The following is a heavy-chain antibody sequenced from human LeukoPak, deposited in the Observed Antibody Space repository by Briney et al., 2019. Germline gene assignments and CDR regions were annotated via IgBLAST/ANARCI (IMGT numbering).Heavy chain of an antibody. CDR2: ISSSSSTI. V-gene: IGHV3-48*02. J-gene: IGHJ4*02. CDR3: ARDYSSGYYYGLGSDY. CDR1: GFNFSSYS. D-gene: IGHD3-22*01. Sequence: GGSLRLSCAASGFNFSSYSMNWVRQAPGKGLEWVSYISSSSSTIYYADSVKGRFTISRDNAKNSLYLQLNSLRDEDTAVYYCARDYSSGYYYGLGSDYWGQGTLVTVSS.